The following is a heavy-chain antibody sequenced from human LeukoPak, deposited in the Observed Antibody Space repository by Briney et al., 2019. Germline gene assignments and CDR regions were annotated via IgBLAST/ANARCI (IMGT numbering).Heavy chain of an antibody. CDR1: LFTFSSYM. D-gene: IGHD7-27*01. J-gene: IGHJ4*02. Sequence: PGGSLRLSCAASLFTFSSYMMNSVRPAPWKGLEWVAHINDDERDKYYVDSVKGRFTISRDNDKNSLFLQMSSLRVEDTAIYYCARELNWDADYWGQGTLVTVSS. V-gene: IGHV3-7*04. CDR2: INDDERDK. CDR3: ARELNWDADY.